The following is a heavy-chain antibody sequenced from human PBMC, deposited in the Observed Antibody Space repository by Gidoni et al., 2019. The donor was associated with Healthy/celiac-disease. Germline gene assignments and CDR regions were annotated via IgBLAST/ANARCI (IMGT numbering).Heavy chain of an antibody. D-gene: IGHD7-27*01. V-gene: IGHV1-2*04. J-gene: IGHJ4*02. CDR1: GYTVTGYY. Sequence: QVQLVQSGAEVKKPGAAVKVACKAAGYTVTGYYMHWVRQAPGQGLEWMGWINPNSGGTNYAQKFQGWVTMTRDTSISTAYMELSRLRSDDTAVYYCARLANWGPAYYFDYWGQGTLVTVSS. CDR2: INPNSGGT. CDR3: ARLANWGPAYYFDY.